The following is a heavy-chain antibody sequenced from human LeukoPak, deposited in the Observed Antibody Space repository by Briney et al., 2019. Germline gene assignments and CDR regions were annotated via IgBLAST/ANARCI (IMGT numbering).Heavy chain of an antibody. Sequence: PSETLSLTCPLSGGSISSYYWSWIRQPPGKGLEWIGYIYYSGSTNYNPSLKSRVTISVDTSKNQFSLKLSSVTAADTAVYYCARHVGSGWEYFQHWGQGTLVTVSS. J-gene: IGHJ1*01. CDR3: ARHVGSGWEYFQH. CDR2: IYYSGST. CDR1: GGSISSYY. D-gene: IGHD6-19*01. V-gene: IGHV4-59*08.